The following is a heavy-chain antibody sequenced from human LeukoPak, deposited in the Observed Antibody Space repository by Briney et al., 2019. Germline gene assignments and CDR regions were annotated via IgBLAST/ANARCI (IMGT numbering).Heavy chain of an antibody. Sequence: PSETLSLTCTVSGGSVNNYYWNWVRQPPGKGLEWIGYIYYSGSTKYNPSLKSRVTISIDTSKNQFSLKLSSATAADTAVYYCARGEPMDVWGKGTTVTVSS. J-gene: IGHJ6*04. CDR2: IYYSGST. CDR1: GGSVNNYY. CDR3: ARGEPMDV. V-gene: IGHV4-59*02. D-gene: IGHD1-14*01.